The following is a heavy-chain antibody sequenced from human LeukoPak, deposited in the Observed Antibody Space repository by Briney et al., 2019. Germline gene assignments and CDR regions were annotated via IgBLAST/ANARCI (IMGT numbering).Heavy chain of an antibody. CDR3: ARDLSGDYYYYMDV. V-gene: IGHV3-20*04. CDR1: GFTFDDYG. CDR2: INWNGGST. Sequence: GGSLRLSCAASGFTFDDYGMSWVRQAPGKGLEWVSGINWNGGSTGCADSVKGRFTISRDNAKNSLYLQMNSLRAEDTALYYCARDLSGDYYYYMDVWGKGTTVTVSS. D-gene: IGHD4-17*01. J-gene: IGHJ6*03.